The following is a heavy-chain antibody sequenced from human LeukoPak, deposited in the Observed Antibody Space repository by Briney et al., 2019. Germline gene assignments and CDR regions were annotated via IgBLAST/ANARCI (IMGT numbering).Heavy chain of an antibody. J-gene: IGHJ1*01. D-gene: IGHD3-22*01. CDR3: AKHDSSGYYFRYFQH. CDR2: ITSSSSSYI. Sequence: GGSLRLSCAASGFTFSTYSMNWVRQAPGKGLEWLSSITSSSSSYIYYADSVKGRFTISRDNSKNTLYLQMNSLRAEDTAVYYCAKHDSSGYYFRYFQHWGQGTLVTVSS. V-gene: IGHV3-21*04. CDR1: GFTFSTYS.